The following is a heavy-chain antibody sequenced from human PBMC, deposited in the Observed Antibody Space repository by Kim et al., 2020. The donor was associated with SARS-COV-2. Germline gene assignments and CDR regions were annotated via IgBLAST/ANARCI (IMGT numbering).Heavy chain of an antibody. CDR3: ARVGNDFWSGLDYYFDY. J-gene: IGHJ4*02. V-gene: IGHV3-30*01. D-gene: IGHD3-3*01. Sequence: SMKGQFTISRDNSKNTLYQQMNSQRAEDTAVYYCARVGNDFWSGLDYYFDYWGQGTLVTVSS.